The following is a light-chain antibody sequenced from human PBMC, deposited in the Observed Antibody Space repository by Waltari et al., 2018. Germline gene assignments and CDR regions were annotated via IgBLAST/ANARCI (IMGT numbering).Light chain of an antibody. CDR3: SSYTTGTTLYV. CDR1: SRDVGGHNF. CDR2: DVS. J-gene: IGLJ1*01. V-gene: IGLV2-14*03. Sequence: QSALAQPASVSGSPGQSITISCTGTSRDVGGHNFVSWFQHHPGKVPKLIIYDVSSRPSGVSDRFSGSKSGNTASLTISGLQAEDEGDYFCSSYTTGTTLYVFGTGTEVTVL.